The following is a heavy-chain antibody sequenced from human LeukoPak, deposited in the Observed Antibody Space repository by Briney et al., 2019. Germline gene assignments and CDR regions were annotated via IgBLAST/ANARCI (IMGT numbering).Heavy chain of an antibody. CDR1: GYTFTGYY. J-gene: IGHJ4*02. D-gene: IGHD3-10*01. CDR3: ARGSLSRYYYGSGSYNY. V-gene: IGHV1-2*02. Sequence: GASVKVSCKASGYTFTGYYMHWVRQAPGQGLEWMGWINPNSGGTNYAQKFQGRFTMTRDTSISTAYMELSRLRSDDTAVYYCARGSLSRYYYGSGSYNYWGQGTLVTVSS. CDR2: INPNSGGT.